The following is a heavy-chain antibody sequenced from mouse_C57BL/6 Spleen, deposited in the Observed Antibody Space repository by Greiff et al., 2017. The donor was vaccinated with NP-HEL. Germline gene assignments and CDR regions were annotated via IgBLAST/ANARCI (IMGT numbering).Heavy chain of an antibody. CDR1: GFTFSDYG. Sequence: EVKLVESGGGLVKPGGSLKLSCAASGFTFSDYGMHWVRQAPEKGLEWVAYISSGSSTIYYADTVKGRFTISRDNAKNTLFLQMTSLRSEDTAMYYWARGYGYYYAMDYWGQGTSVTVSS. V-gene: IGHV5-17*01. CDR2: ISSGSSTI. J-gene: IGHJ4*01. D-gene: IGHD2-2*01. CDR3: ARGYGYYYAMDY.